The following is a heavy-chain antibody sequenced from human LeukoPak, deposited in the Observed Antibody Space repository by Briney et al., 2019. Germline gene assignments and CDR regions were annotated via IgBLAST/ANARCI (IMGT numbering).Heavy chain of an antibody. CDR1: GYTFTGYY. D-gene: IGHD6-25*01. V-gene: IGHV1-2*02. CDR2: INPNSGGT. Sequence: ASVKVSCKASGYTFTGYYMHWVRQAPGQGLEWMGWINPNSGGTNYAQKLQGRVTMTTDTSTSTAYMELRSLRSDDTAVYYCARVGGRIAANWVDPWGQGTLVTVSS. CDR3: ARVGGRIAANWVDP. J-gene: IGHJ5*02.